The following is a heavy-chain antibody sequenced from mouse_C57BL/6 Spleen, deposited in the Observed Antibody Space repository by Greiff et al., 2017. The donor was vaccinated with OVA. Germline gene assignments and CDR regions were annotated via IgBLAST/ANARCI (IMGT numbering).Heavy chain of an antibody. CDR1: GFTFSSYA. D-gene: IGHD1-1*01. J-gene: IGHJ3*01. CDR2: ISSGGDYI. Sequence: EVQGVESGEGLVKPGGSLKLSCAASGFTFSSYAMSWGRQTKEKRLEWVAYISSGGDYIYYADTVKGRFTISRDNARNTLDLQMSSRKSEETAMYYCTIYYYGSSPFAYCGQVTLVTVSA. V-gene: IGHV5-9-1*02. CDR3: TIYYYGSSPFAY.